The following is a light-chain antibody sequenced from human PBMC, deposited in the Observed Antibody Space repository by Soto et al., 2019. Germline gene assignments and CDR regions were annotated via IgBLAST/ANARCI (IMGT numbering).Light chain of an antibody. Sequence: ASQNINSWLAWYQQKPGKAPKLLIYDASSLESGVPSRFSGGGYGTEFILTICRLQSEDVVPNYWEQHKSDSWTFGLGTKVDIK. CDR3: EQHKSDSWT. V-gene: IGKV1-5*01. CDR1: QNINSW. CDR2: DAS. J-gene: IGKJ1*01.